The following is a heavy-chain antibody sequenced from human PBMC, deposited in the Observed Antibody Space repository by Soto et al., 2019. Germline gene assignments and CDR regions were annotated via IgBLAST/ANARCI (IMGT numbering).Heavy chain of an antibody. CDR2: IYYSGST. CDR1: GGSISSYY. J-gene: IGHJ6*03. V-gene: IGHV4-59*01. CDR3: ARVPNNDYYMDV. Sequence: PSETLSLTCTVSGGSISSYYWSWIRQPPGKGLEWIGYIYYSGSTNYNPSLKSRVTISVDTSKNQFSLKLSSVTAADTAVYYCARVPNNDYYMDVWGKGTTVTVSS. D-gene: IGHD1-1*01.